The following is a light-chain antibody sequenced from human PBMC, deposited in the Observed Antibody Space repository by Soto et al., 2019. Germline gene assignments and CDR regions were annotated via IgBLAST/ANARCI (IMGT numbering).Light chain of an antibody. J-gene: IGKJ5*01. CDR3: QQRHMWPIT. V-gene: IGKV3D-20*02. Sequence: EIVLTQSPGTLSLSPGERATLSCRASQSVSNNYLAWHQQKPGQAPRLLIYDAYNRATGIPPRFSGSGSGTDFTLTISSLEPEDSAVYYCQQRHMWPITFGQGTRLEIK. CDR1: QSVSNNY. CDR2: DAY.